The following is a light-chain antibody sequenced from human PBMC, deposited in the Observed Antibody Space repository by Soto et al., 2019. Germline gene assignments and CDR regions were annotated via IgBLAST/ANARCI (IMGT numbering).Light chain of an antibody. Sequence: QSALTQPASVSGSPEQSITISCTGTSSDVGGYNYVSWYQQHPDKAPKLLIYDVSNRPSGVSNRFSGSKSGNTASLTVSGLQAEDEADYYCSSFTSSRTVVFGGGTKLTVL. V-gene: IGLV2-14*01. CDR3: SSFTSSRTVV. J-gene: IGLJ2*01. CDR2: DVS. CDR1: SSDVGGYNY.